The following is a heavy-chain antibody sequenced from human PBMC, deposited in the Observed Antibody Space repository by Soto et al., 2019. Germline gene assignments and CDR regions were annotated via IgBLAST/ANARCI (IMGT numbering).Heavy chain of an antibody. CDR1: GGSISSYY. V-gene: IGHV4-59*01. CDR2: IYYSGST. J-gene: IGHJ6*02. Sequence: PSETLSLTCTVSGGSISSYYWSWIRQPPGKGLEWIGYIYYSGSTNYNPSLKSRVTISVDTSKNQFSLKRSSVTAADTAVYYCARVRLVRTYYYGMDVWGQGTTVTVSS. CDR3: ARVRLVRTYYYGMDV. D-gene: IGHD6-6*01.